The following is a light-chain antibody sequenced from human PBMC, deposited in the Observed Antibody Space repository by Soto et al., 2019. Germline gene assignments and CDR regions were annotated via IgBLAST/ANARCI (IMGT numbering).Light chain of an antibody. CDR2: YDD. Sequence: QSVLTQPRSVSESPRQRVTISCSGSSSNIGNNDVNWYQQLPGQAPKIVIYYDDLLTSGVSDRFSASKSGISASLAISDLQSDDEADYYCAAWDDILNAYVFGPGTKLTV. CDR1: SSNIGNND. V-gene: IGLV1-36*01. J-gene: IGLJ1*01. CDR3: AAWDDILNAYV.